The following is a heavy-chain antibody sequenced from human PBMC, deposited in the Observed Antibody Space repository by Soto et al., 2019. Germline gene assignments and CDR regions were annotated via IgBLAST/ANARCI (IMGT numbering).Heavy chain of an antibody. Sequence: ASVKVSCKTSGYTFTNYGISWVRQAPGQGREWMGWINPKSGSTSTAQNLQGWVTMTTDTSISTASMELTRLTSDDTAIYYCARGDSTDCSNGVCSFFYNHDMDVWGQGTTVTV. CDR3: ARGDSTDCSNGVCSFFYNHDMDV. CDR1: GYTFTNYG. CDR2: INPKSGST. J-gene: IGHJ6*02. V-gene: IGHV1-2*04. D-gene: IGHD2-8*01.